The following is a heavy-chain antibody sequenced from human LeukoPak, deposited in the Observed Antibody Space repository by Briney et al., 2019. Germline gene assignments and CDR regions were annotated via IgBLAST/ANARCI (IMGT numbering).Heavy chain of an antibody. Sequence: PSETLSLTCTVSGVSISSGGYYWSWVRQHPGKGLEWNGYIYYSGSTFYNPSLESRLTISLDTSTNQFSLKLYTVTSADTAVYYCATTGGGSCSSGHCSLLYGMDVWGQGTTVTVSS. CDR1: GVSISSGGYY. CDR3: ATTGGGSCSSGHCSLLYGMDV. J-gene: IGHJ6*02. D-gene: IGHD2-15*01. V-gene: IGHV4-31*03. CDR2: IYYSGST.